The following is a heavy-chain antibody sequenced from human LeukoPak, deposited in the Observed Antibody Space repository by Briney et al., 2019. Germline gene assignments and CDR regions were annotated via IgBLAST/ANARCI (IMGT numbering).Heavy chain of an antibody. CDR1: GDSISSSSSY. V-gene: IGHV4-39*02. Sequence: KPSETLSLTCTVSGDSISSSSSYWGWIRQPPGEGLEWIGSIYYSGSTYYNPSLKSRVTISVDTSKNHFSLKLTSVTAADTAVYYCARIETYSSGWYDAFFDYWGQGTLVTVSS. CDR3: ARIETYSSGWYDAFFDY. CDR2: IYYSGST. J-gene: IGHJ4*02. D-gene: IGHD6-19*01.